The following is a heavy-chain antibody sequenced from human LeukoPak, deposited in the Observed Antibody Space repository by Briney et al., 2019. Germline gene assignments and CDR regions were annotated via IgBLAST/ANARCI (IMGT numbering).Heavy chain of an antibody. CDR2: ISSRSSYT. J-gene: IGHJ4*02. CDR3: ARDYGGNLSPFDY. V-gene: IGHV3-21*01. CDR1: GFTFRTYS. Sequence: GGSLRLSCAASGFTFRTYSMNWVRQAPGKGLEWVSFISSRSSYTYYADSVKGRFTISRDNSKNTLYLQMNSLRAEDTALYYCARDYGGNLSPFDYWGQGTLVTVSS. D-gene: IGHD4-23*01.